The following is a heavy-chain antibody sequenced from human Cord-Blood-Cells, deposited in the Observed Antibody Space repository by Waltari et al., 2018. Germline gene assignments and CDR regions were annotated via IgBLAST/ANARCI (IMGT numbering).Heavy chain of an antibody. V-gene: IGHV1-69*01. D-gene: IGHD1-20*01. CDR2: IIPIFGTA. J-gene: IGHJ3*02. CDR3: ARDRVNNDAFDI. Sequence: QVQLVQSGAGAKKPGSSVKVSCKASGGTFSSYAISWVRQAPGQGLEWMGGIIPIFGTANYAQKFQGRVTITADESTSTAYMELSSLRSEDTAVYYCARDRVNNDAFDIWGQGTMVTVSS. CDR1: GGTFSSYA.